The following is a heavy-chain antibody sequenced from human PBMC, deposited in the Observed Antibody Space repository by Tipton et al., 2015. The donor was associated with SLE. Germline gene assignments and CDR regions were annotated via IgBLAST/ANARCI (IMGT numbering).Heavy chain of an antibody. CDR3: ARDSGLGGQYDQHHFDF. CDR2: ITNSGTVI. D-gene: IGHD3-10*01. Sequence: SLRLSCAASGFTFSSYWLSWVRQAPGKGLEWVAYITNSGTVIYYADSVKGRFTISRDNAKTSVYLQMNSLRVEDTAVYYCARDSGLGGQYDQHHFDFWGQGTQITVSS. V-gene: IGHV3-48*03. J-gene: IGHJ4*02. CDR1: GFTFSSYW.